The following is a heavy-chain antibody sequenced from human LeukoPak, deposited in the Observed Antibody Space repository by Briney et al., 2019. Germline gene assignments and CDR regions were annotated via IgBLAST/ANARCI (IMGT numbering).Heavy chain of an antibody. CDR3: ARDSYGTNDY. D-gene: IGHD5-18*01. CDR2: ISSDGSST. CDR1: GFTFSSYW. V-gene: IGHV3-74*01. Sequence: GGSLRLSCAASGFTFSSYWMHWVRQAPGKGLVWVSRISSDGSSTSYADSVKGRFTISRDNAKNTLYLQMNSLRAEDTAVYYCARDSYGTNDYWGQGTLVTVSS. J-gene: IGHJ4*02.